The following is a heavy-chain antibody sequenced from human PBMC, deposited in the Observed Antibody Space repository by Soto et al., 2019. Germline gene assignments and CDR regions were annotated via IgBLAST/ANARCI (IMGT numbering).Heavy chain of an antibody. CDR3: AREKGYCGGDCYAGMDV. CDR2: IIPIFGTA. CDR1: GGTFSSYA. Sequence: QVQLVQSGAEVKKPGSSVKVSCKASGGTFSSYAISWVRQAPGQGLEWMGGIIPIFGTANYAQKFQGRVTITADESTSTAYMELSSLRSEDTALYYCAREKGYCGGDCYAGMDVWGQGTTVTVSS. V-gene: IGHV1-69*01. D-gene: IGHD2-21*02. J-gene: IGHJ6*02.